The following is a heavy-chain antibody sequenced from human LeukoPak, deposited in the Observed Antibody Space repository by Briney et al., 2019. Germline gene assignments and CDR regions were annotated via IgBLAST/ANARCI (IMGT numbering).Heavy chain of an antibody. CDR2: IKEDGSEK. V-gene: IGHV3-7*04. CDR3: ARTSKFDN. J-gene: IGHJ4*02. CDR1: GFTFSKYW. Sequence: GASLRLSCVVSGFTFSKYWMSWLRQAPGKGLEWVANIKEDGSEKHYVDSVKGRFTIARDNAKNSLSLQMNSRRAEDTAVYYCARTSKFDNWGQGTLVTVSS.